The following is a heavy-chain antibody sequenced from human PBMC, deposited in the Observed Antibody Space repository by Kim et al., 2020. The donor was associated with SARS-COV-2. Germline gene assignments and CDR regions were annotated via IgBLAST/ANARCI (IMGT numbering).Heavy chain of an antibody. V-gene: IGHV1-18*01. CDR2: ISAYNANR. D-gene: IGHD1-7*01. J-gene: IGHJ6*03. CDR3: ARDAGTGGRMDI. Sequence: ASVKVSCKASGYSFSDYGVGWVRQAPGQGLEWMGWISAYNANRYYAQSLQGRLTMTIDTSTSTAYMELRSLRTDDTAVYYCARDAGTGGRMDIWGKGTTV. CDR1: GYSFSDYG.